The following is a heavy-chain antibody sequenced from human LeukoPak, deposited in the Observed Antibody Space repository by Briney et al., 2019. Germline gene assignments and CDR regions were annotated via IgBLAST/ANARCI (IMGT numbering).Heavy chain of an antibody. CDR1: GFTFSSYG. V-gene: IGHV3-33*01. J-gene: IGHJ4*02. Sequence: GRSLRLSCAASGFTFSSYGMHWVRQAPGKGLEWVAVIWYDGSNKYYADSVKGRFTISRDNSKNTLYLQLSSLRAEDTAVYYCARDRGDCSGGSCYSDYFDYWGQGTLVTVSS. CDR2: IWYDGSNK. CDR3: ARDRGDCSGGSCYSDYFDY. D-gene: IGHD2-15*01.